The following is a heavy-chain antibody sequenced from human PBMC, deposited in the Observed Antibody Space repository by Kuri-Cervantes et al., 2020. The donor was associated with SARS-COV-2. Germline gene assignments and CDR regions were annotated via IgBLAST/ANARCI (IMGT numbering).Heavy chain of an antibody. V-gene: IGHV4-4*07. CDR2: IYTSGST. Sequence: ESLKISCTVSGGSISSYYWSWIRQPPGKGLEWIGRIYTSGSTNYNPSLKSRVTMSVDTSKNQFSLKLSSVTAADTAVYYCARTGTYYDILTGYNVDAFDIWGQGTMVTVSS. CDR3: ARTGTYYDILTGYNVDAFDI. D-gene: IGHD3-9*01. J-gene: IGHJ3*02. CDR1: GGSISSYY.